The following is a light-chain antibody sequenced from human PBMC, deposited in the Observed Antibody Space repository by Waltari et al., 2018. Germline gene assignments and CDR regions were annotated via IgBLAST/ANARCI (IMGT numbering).Light chain of an antibody. V-gene: IGKV3-15*01. CDR2: GPS. Sequence: EIVMTQSPATLSVSPGERATLSCRASQSVSSNLAWFQQKPGQAPRLLIYGPSTRATGIPARFSGSVSGTEFTLTISSLQSEDFAVYYCQQCNNWPPGFGQGTKVEIK. CDR1: QSVSSN. J-gene: IGKJ1*01. CDR3: QQCNNWPPG.